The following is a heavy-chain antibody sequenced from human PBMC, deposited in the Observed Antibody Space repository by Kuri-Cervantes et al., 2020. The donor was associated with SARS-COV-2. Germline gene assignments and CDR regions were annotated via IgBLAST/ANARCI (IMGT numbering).Heavy chain of an antibody. J-gene: IGHJ4*02. Sequence: GESLKISCAASEFTFSNYAMAWVRQAPGKGLEWVAAISGNGHNRYHAKSVKGRFTISRDNSDYTLYLQMNSLRAEDTAVYYCTTVVPAAGWGQGTLVTVSS. CDR1: EFTFSNYA. V-gene: IGHV3-23*01. CDR2: ISGNGHNR. D-gene: IGHD2-2*01. CDR3: TTVVPAAG.